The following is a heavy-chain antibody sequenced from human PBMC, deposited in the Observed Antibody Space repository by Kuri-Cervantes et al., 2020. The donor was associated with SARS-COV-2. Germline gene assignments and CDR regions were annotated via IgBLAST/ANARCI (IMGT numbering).Heavy chain of an antibody. CDR2: IKHDGSER. Sequence: GESLKISCTASGFSISDRAYWMTWVRQTPGKGLEWVANIKHDGSERFYMDSVKGRFTISRDNAKNSLYLQMDSLRAEDTAVYYCVREKGGWLQGDYWGQGTLVTVSS. D-gene: IGHD5-24*01. CDR1: GFSISDRAYW. CDR3: VREKGGWLQGDY. J-gene: IGHJ4*02. V-gene: IGHV3-7*01.